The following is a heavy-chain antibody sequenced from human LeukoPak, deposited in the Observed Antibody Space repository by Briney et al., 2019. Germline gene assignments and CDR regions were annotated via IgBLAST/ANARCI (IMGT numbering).Heavy chain of an antibody. Sequence: SETLSLTCAVYGESFSGYYWSWIRQTPGKGLEWIGEINHSGSINYSPSLKSRVTISVDTSKNQFSLKLRSVTAADTAVYYCARESRDNLRKPPFDYWGQGTLVTVSS. CDR3: ARESRDNLRKPPFDY. CDR2: INHSGSI. J-gene: IGHJ4*02. CDR1: GESFSGYY. V-gene: IGHV4-34*01. D-gene: IGHD1-14*01.